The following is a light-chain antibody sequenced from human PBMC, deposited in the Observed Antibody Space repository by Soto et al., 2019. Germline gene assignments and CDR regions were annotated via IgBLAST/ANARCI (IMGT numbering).Light chain of an antibody. Sequence: EIVLTQSPATLSLSPGXRATLSCRASQSVSSSLAWYQQKPGQAPRLLIYAASNRATGIPTRFSGSGSGTDFTLTISSLEPEDFGVYYCQQRSDWPPSLTFGGGTKVDIK. V-gene: IGKV3-11*01. CDR2: AAS. CDR1: QSVSSS. CDR3: QQRSDWPPSLT. J-gene: IGKJ4*01.